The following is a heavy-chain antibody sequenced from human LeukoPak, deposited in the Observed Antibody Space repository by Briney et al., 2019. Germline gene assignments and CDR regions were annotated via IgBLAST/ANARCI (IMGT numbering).Heavy chain of an antibody. CDR3: ARDSFKQPTDY. J-gene: IGHJ4*02. CDR2: IKEDGSEK. Sequence: GGPLRLSCAASGFTFSAYNMRWVRQAPGKGLEWVANIKEDGSEKYYVDSVRGRFTISRDNAKNLLYLQMNSLRAEDTAVYYCARDSFKQPTDYWGQGTLVTVSS. D-gene: IGHD6-13*01. CDR1: GFTFSAYN. V-gene: IGHV3-7*01.